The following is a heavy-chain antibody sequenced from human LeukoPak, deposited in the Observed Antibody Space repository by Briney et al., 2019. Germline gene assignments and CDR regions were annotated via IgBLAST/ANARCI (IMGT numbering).Heavy chain of an antibody. D-gene: IGHD3-22*01. CDR1: GFTFSSYG. V-gene: IGHV3-23*01. J-gene: IGHJ4*02. Sequence: GGSLRLSCAASGFTFSSYGMSWVRQAPGKGLEWVSAISGSGSSTYYADSVKGRFTISRDNSKNTLYLQMNSLRAEDTAVYYCATRHYSDSSGYLPYWGLGTLVTVSS. CDR3: ATRHYSDSSGYLPY. CDR2: ISGSGSST.